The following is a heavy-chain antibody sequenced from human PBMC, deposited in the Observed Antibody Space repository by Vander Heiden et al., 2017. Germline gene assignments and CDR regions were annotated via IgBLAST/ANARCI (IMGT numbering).Heavy chain of an antibody. J-gene: IGHJ6*02. V-gene: IGHV3-21*01. D-gene: IGHD1-26*01. CDR2: ISSSSSYI. Sequence: EVQLVESGGGLVKPGGSLRLSCAASGFTFSSYSMNWGRQAPGKGLEWVSSISSSSSYIYYADSVKGRFTISRDNAKNSLYLQMNSLRAEDTAVHYCARDRWVGSAPYYYYGMDVWGQGTTVTVSS. CDR1: GFTFSSYS. CDR3: ARDRWVGSAPYYYYGMDV.